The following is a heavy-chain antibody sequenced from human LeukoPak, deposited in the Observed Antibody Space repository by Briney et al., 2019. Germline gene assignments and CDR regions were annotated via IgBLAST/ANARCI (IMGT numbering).Heavy chain of an antibody. Sequence: PGGSLRLSCAASGITFSNAWMTWVRQAPGKGLEWVSVIGGGDGSIYYADSVKGRFTISRDNSKNTLYLQMTSLRAEDAAIYYCAKGMGLAHYYFYGMDVWGQGTTVTVSS. CDR2: IGGGDGSI. CDR3: AKGMGLAHYYFYGMDV. D-gene: IGHD6-19*01. J-gene: IGHJ6*02. CDR1: GITFSNAW. V-gene: IGHV3-23*01.